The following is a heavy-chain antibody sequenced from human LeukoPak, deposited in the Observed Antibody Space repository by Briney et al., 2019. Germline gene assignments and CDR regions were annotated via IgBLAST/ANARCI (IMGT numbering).Heavy chain of an antibody. Sequence: GGSLRLSCAASGFTFSSYAMSWVRQAPGKGLEWVSTISNNDGSTYYADSVKGRFTISRDNSKNTLSLQMNSLRAEDTAVYYCAKDHPYYYDSSGYQGDAFDIWGQGTMVTVSS. J-gene: IGHJ3*02. CDR3: AKDHPYYYDSSGYQGDAFDI. V-gene: IGHV3-23*01. CDR2: ISNNDGST. D-gene: IGHD3-22*01. CDR1: GFTFSSYA.